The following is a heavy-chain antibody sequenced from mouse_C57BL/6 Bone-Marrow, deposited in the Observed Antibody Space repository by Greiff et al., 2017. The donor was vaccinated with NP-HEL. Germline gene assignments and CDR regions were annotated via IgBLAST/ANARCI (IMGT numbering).Heavy chain of an antibody. CDR3: APNWYYFDY. V-gene: IGHV1-81*01. CDR2: IYPRSGNT. Sequence: LVESGAELARPGASVKLSCKASCYTFTSYGISWVKQRTGQGLEWIGEIYPRSGNTYYNEKFKGKATLTADKSSSTAYMELRSLTSEDSAVYFCAPNWYYFDYWGQGTTLTVSS. J-gene: IGHJ2*01. CDR1: CYTFTSYG. D-gene: IGHD4-1*01.